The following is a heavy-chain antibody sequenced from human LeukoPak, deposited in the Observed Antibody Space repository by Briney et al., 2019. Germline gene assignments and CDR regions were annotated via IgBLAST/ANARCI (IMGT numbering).Heavy chain of an antibody. CDR2: IYNVGTT. J-gene: IGHJ6*02. CDR3: ARDSYGMDV. D-gene: IGHD3-22*01. V-gene: IGHV3-66*02. CDR1: GFTVSSNS. Sequence: GGSLRLSCAASGFTVSSNSMSWVRQTPGKGLEWVSVIYNVGTTYYADSVKGRFTISRDDSKNTLYLQMNSLRPEDTAVFYCARDSYGMDVWGHGTTVTVSS.